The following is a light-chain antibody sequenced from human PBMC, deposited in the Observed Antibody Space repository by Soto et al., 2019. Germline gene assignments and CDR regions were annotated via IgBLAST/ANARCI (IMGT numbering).Light chain of an antibody. J-gene: IGKJ1*01. CDR3: QQYGSSLWT. V-gene: IGKV3-20*01. CDR2: GAS. Sequence: EIVLTQSPGTLSLSPGERATVSCRASQSVGSSYLAWYQQKPGQAPRLLIFGASSRAAGVPDRFSGSGSGTDFTLTISRLGPEDFAVYYCQQYGSSLWTFCQGTKVEIK. CDR1: QSVGSSY.